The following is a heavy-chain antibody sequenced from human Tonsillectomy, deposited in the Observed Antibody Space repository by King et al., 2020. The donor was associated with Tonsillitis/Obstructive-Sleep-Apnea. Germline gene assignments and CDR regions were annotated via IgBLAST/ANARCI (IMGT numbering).Heavy chain of an antibody. CDR1: GYKFTIYW. CDR2: IDPIDSYT. J-gene: IGHJ6*03. D-gene: IGHD2-15*01. V-gene: IGHV5-10-1*01. CDR3: ARVSGGALDYYRDV. Sequence: VQLVESGTEVKKPGESLRISCKGSGYKFTIYWITWVRQMPGKGLEWMGRIDPIDSYTNYSPSFQGHVTIPADKSISTAYLQWSSLKASDTATYYCARVSGGALDYYRDVWGKGTTVTVSS.